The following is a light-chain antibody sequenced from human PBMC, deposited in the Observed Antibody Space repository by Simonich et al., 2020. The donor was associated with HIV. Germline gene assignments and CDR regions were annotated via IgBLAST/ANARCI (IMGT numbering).Light chain of an antibody. CDR3: QQSYSTPRT. V-gene: IGKV1-39*01. CDR1: QSISKF. CDR2: AAS. J-gene: IGKJ2*01. Sequence: DIQMTQSPSSLSASVGHRGTITCLASQSISKFLNWYQQIPGKAPKILIYAASTLQSGVPSRFSGSGSGTDFTLTISSLQPEDFATYYCQQSYSTPRTFGQGTKLEIK.